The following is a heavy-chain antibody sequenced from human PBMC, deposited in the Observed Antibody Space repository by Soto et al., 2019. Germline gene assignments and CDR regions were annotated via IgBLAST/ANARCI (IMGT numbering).Heavy chain of an antibody. CDR2: LYYSGST. CDR1: GGSISSGGYY. V-gene: IGHV4-31*03. J-gene: IGHJ3*02. Sequence: QVQLQESGPGLVKPSQTLSLTCTVSGGSISSGGYYWSWIRQHPGKGLEWIGYLYYSGSTYYNPSLKSRVTISVDTSKKQSSLKLSSVTAEDTAVYYCARGSASGVEESKGAFDIWGQETMVTVSS. CDR3: ARGSASGVEESKGAFDI. D-gene: IGHD3-10*01.